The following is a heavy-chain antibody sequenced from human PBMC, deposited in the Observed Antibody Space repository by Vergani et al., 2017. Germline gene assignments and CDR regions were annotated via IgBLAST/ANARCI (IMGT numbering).Heavy chain of an antibody. CDR3: AKARDPNGKGGNCYSYYYGLDL. Sequence: QVRLVESGRGVVQPGGSLTLSCVASGFSFRGHGMHWVRQAPGKGLEWVAMISYHGDRRDYGDFTRGRFTISRDIAKNTLYPQMNSLRVEDTAIYYCAKARDPNGKGGNCYSYYYGLDLWGQGTTVTVSS. J-gene: IGHJ6*02. V-gene: IGHV3-30*18. D-gene: IGHD2-21*01. CDR1: GFSFRGHG. CDR2: ISYHGDRR.